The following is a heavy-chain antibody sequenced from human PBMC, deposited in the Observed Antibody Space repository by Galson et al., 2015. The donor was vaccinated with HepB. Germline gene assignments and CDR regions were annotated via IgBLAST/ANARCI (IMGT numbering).Heavy chain of an antibody. Sequence: SVKVSCKASGGTFSSYAISWVRQAPGQGLEWMGRIIPILGIANYAQKFQGRVTITADKSTSTAYMELSSLRSEDTAVYYCARRGGGLGGYSGYGLPLDYWGQGTLVTVSS. CDR2: IIPILGIA. CDR1: GGTFSSYA. CDR3: ARRGGGLGGYSGYGLPLDY. J-gene: IGHJ4*02. D-gene: IGHD5-12*01. V-gene: IGHV1-69*04.